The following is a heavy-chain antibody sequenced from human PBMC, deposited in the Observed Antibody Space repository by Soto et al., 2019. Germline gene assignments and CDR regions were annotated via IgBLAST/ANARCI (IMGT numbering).Heavy chain of an antibody. CDR3: TTRVIVGTTVWFDP. J-gene: IGHJ5*02. D-gene: IGHD1-26*01. CDR1: GFTFSNAW. CDR2: IKSKTDGGIT. V-gene: IGHV3-15*07. Sequence: EVQLVESGGGLVKPGGSLRLSCAASGFTFSNAWLNWVRQAPGKGLEWVGRIKSKTDGGITDYPAPVKGRFTISRDDSRDTLYLQMNSLKTEDTAVYYCTTRVIVGTTVWFDPWGQGTLVTVSS.